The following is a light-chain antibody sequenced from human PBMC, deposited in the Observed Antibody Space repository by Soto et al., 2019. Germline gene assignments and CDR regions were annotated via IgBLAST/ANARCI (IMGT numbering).Light chain of an antibody. Sequence: DIVLTQSPGTLSLSPGERATLSCKTSQSSGSNFLAWYQHKPGQAPRLLIYASSNRATGIPDRFTGSASGTDFTLTINRLEPEDFAVYYCQQRDKWPITFGQGTRMESK. CDR1: QSSGSNF. J-gene: IGKJ5*01. CDR3: QQRDKWPIT. V-gene: IGKV3D-20*02. CDR2: ASS.